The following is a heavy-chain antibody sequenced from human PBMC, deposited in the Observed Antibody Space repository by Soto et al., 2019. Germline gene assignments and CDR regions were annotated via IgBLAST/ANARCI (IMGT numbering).Heavy chain of an antibody. CDR2: IWYDGSNK. V-gene: IGHV3-33*01. J-gene: IGHJ4*02. CDR3: ARLRVGSSSSTFDY. Sequence: QVQLVESGGGVVQPGRSLRLSCAASGFTFSSYGMHWVRQAPGKGLEWVAVIWYDGSNKYYADSVKGGLTISRDNSKNTLYQQKNSLRAEDTAVYYCARLRVGSSSSTFDYWGQGTLVTVSS. CDR1: GFTFSSYG. D-gene: IGHD6-13*01.